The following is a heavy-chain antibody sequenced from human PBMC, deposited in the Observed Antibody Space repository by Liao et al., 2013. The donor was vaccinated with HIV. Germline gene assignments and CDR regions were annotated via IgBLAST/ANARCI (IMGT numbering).Heavy chain of an antibody. V-gene: IGHV4-34*01. D-gene: IGHD2-15*01. CDR1: GGSFSGYY. CDR2: INHSGST. J-gene: IGHJ5*02. Sequence: QVQLQQWGAGLLKPSETLSLTCAVYGGSFSGYYWSWIRQPPGKGLEWIGEINHSGSTNYNPSLKSRVTISVDTSKNLFSLRLSSVTAADTAVYYCARSMLLRPNWFDPWGQGTLVTVSS. CDR3: ARSMLLRPNWFDP.